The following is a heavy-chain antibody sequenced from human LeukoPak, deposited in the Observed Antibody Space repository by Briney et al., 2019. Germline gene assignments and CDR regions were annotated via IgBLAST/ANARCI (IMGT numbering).Heavy chain of an antibody. CDR1: GGSISSGDYY. V-gene: IGHV4-30-4*08. CDR2: IYYSGST. D-gene: IGHD1-26*01. J-gene: IGHJ3*02. CDR3: AREEWELRLGAFDI. Sequence: PSETLSLTCTVSGGSISSGDYYWSWIRQPPGKGLERIGYIYYSGSTYYNPSLKSRVTISVDTYKTQFSLKLSSVTAADTAVYYCAREEWELRLGAFDIWGQGTMVTVSS.